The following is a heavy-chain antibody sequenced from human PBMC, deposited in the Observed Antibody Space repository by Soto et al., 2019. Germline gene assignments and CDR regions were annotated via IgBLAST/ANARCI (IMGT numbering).Heavy chain of an antibody. V-gene: IGHV1-58*01. Sequence: ASVKVSCKASGFTFTSSAVQWVRQARGQRLEWIGWIVVGSGNTNYAQKFQERVTITRDMSTSTGYMELSSLRSEDTAVYYCAADIGSGYYSFDYWGQGTLVTVSS. CDR1: GFTFTSSA. J-gene: IGHJ4*02. D-gene: IGHD3-22*01. CDR2: IVVGSGNT. CDR3: AADIGSGYYSFDY.